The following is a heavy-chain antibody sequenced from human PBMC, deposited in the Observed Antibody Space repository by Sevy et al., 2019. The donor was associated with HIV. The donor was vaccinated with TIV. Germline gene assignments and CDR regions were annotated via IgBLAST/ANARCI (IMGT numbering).Heavy chain of an antibody. CDR2: INYSGST. CDR3: ARVTGYYYYYMDV. D-gene: IGHD3-9*01. CDR1: GGSISSYY. Sequence: SETLSLTCTVSGGSISSYYWSWIRQPPGKGLEWIGYINYSGSTNYNPSLKSRVTISVDTSKNQFSLKLGPVTAADTAGYYCARVTGYYYYYMDVWGKGTTVTVSS. V-gene: IGHV4-59*01. J-gene: IGHJ6*03.